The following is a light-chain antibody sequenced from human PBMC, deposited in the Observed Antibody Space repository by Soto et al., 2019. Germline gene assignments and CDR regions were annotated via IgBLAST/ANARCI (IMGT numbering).Light chain of an antibody. CDR1: QGVSSSL. Sequence: EIVLTQSPGTLSLSPGERATLSCRASQGVSSSLLAWYKQKPGQAPRPLISAASSRATGIPDRFSGSGSGTDFTLTISSLEPEDVAVYYGQTDCDSRFTFGRGTKV. J-gene: IGKJ3*01. V-gene: IGKV3-20*01. CDR3: QTDCDSRFT. CDR2: AAS.